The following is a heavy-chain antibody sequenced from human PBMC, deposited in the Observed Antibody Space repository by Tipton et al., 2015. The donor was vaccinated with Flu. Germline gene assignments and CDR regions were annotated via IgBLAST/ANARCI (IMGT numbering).Heavy chain of an antibody. CDR2: IYYSGST. CDR3: ARQTYDFWSGYPYYYYGMDV. D-gene: IGHD3-3*01. Sequence: TLSLTCTVSGGSISSSSYYWSWIRQPPGKGLEWIGYIYYSGSTNYNPSLKSRVTISVDTSKNQFSLKLSSVTAADTAVYYCARQTYDFWSGYPYYYYGMDVWGQGTTVPVSS. V-gene: IGHV4-61*05. J-gene: IGHJ6*02. CDR1: GGSISSSSYY.